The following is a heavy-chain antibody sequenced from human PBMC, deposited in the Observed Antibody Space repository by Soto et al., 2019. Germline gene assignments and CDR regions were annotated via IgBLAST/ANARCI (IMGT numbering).Heavy chain of an antibody. V-gene: IGHV3-66*01. Sequence: GGSLRLSCAASGFTVSSKYMSWVRQAPGKGLEWVSLIQSGGPTYYADSVKGRFTISRDTSENTVHLQMDSLRAEDTAVYYCARDDVLGDGGPCYGVPLEVWGKGTTVT. CDR3: ARDDVLGDGGPCYGVPLEV. J-gene: IGHJ6*03. D-gene: IGHD2-15*01. CDR2: IQSGGPT. CDR1: GFTVSSKY.